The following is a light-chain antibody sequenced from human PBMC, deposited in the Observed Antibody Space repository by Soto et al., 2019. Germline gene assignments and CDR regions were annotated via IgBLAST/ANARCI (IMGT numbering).Light chain of an antibody. CDR1: NSDVGGYNY. V-gene: IGLV2-14*01. Sequence: QSVLTQPASVSGSPGQSITISCTGTNSDVGGYNYVSWYQQHPGKAPKLMTYDVSHRPSGVSDRFSGSKSGNTASLTISGLHAEDEADYYCSSYTSSSTFVFGPGNKVTVL. CDR2: DVS. J-gene: IGLJ1*01. CDR3: SSYTSSSTFV.